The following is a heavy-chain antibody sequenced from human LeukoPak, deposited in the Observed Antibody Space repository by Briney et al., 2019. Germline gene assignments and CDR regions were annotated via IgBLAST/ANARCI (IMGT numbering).Heavy chain of an antibody. CDR1: GFTFSSYV. V-gene: IGHV3-21*01. Sequence: GGSLRLSCAASGFTFSSYVMSWVRQAPGKGLEWVSAVRASGDNTYYADSVKGRFTISRDNARDTLFLQMNSLRADDTAVYYCVRDPESGSRSPGIHWGQGTPVTVSS. CDR3: VRDPESGSRSPGIH. CDR2: VRASGDNT. J-gene: IGHJ4*02. D-gene: IGHD3-10*01.